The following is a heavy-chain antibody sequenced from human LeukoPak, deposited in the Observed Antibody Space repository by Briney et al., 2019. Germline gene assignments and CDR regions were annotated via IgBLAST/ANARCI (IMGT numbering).Heavy chain of an antibody. CDR1: GYTFTRYA. V-gene: IGHV7-4-1*02. J-gene: IGHJ4*02. D-gene: IGHD5-24*01. Sequence: ASVKVSCKASGYTFTRYAMNWVRQAPGQGLEWMGWINTNTGNPTYAQGFTGRFVFSLDTSVSTAYLQISRLKAEDTAVYYCVRDLREGFNKCFDYWGQGTLVTVSS. CDR3: VRDLREGFNKCFDY. CDR2: INTNTGNP.